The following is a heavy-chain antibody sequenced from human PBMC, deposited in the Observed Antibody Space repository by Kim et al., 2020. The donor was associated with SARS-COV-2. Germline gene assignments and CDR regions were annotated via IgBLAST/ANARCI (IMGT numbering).Heavy chain of an antibody. D-gene: IGHD4-17*01. CDR3: ASIGVDYGDSYLDY. Sequence: SQKFQGRVTITRDTSAGTAYMELSSLRSEDTAVYYCASIGVDYGDSYLDYWGQGTLVTVSS. J-gene: IGHJ4*02. V-gene: IGHV1-3*01.